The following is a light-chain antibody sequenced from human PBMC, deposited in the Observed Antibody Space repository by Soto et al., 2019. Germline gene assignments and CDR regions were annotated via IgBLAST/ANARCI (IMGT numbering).Light chain of an antibody. CDR2: TLS. Sequence: DIVMTQTPLSLPVAPGVPASISCRSSQGLLASDDGKTYVDWYLQKPGQSPQLLIYTLSYRATGVPDRFRGNGAHTDFPLKNSTVEAEDVRVYHCMQRIEFPWTFGQGTRVELK. CDR3: MQRIEFPWT. V-gene: IGKV2-40*01. CDR1: QGLLASDDGKTY. J-gene: IGKJ1*01.